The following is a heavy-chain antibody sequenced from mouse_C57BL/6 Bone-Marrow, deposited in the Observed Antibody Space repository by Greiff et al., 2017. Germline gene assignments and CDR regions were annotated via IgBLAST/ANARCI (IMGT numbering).Heavy chain of an antibody. D-gene: IGHD2-3*01. V-gene: IGHV1-42*01. Sequence: EVMLVESGPELVKPGASVKISCKASGYSFTGYYMNWVKQSPEKSLEWIGEINPSTGGTTYNQKFKAKATLTVDKSSSTAYMQPKSLTSEDSAVYYCARDGYYWYFDVWGTGTTVTVSS. J-gene: IGHJ1*03. CDR3: ARDGYYWYFDV. CDR2: INPSTGGT. CDR1: GYSFTGYY.